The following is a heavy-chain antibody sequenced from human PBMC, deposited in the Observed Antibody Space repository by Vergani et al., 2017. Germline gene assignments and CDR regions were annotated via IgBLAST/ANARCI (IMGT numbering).Heavy chain of an antibody. V-gene: IGHV4-4*03. CDR2: IYHSGST. J-gene: IGHJ5*02. D-gene: IGHD4-23*01. CDR1: GGSISGTNW. CDR3: AREVNGGVKNNWFDP. Sequence: QVQLQESGPGLVKPPGTLSLTCAVSGGSISGTNWWSWVRQSPGKGLEWIGEIYHSGSTNYNPSLKSRVTISVDKSKNQFSLKLSSVTAADTAVYYCAREVNGGVKNNWFDPWGQGTLVTVSS.